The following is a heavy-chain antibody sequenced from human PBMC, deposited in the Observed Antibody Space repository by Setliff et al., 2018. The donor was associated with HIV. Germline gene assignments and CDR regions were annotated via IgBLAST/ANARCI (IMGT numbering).Heavy chain of an antibody. J-gene: IGHJ5*02. Sequence: LSLTCTVSGGSISSSSYYWNWFRQYPGKGLEWIGYIHYTGTTNQNPSLRSLITISLDTSKNQFSLKLTSVTAADTAVYYCARAPYVSGSFGWFDPWGQGTLVTVSS. CDR1: GGSISSSSYY. V-gene: IGHV4-31*01. D-gene: IGHD3-10*01. CDR3: ARAPYVSGSFGWFDP. CDR2: IHYTGTT.